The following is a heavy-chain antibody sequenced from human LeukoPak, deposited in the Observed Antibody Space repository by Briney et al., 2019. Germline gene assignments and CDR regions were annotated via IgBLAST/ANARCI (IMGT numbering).Heavy chain of an antibody. CDR1: SSISGYY. V-gene: IGHV4-4*09. J-gene: IGHJ3*02. D-gene: IGHD2-2*01. CDR2: IYTSGST. Sequence: SETLSLTCTVSSSISGYYWSWIRQPPGKGLEWIGYIYTSGSTNYNPSLESRVTISVDTSKNQFSLDLSSVTAADTAVYYCARQKCTSTSCLTKNAFDIWGQGTMVTVSS. CDR3: ARQKCTSTSCLTKNAFDI.